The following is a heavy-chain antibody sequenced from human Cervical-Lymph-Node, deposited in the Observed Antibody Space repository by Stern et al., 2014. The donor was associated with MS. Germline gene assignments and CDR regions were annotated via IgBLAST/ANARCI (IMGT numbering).Heavy chain of an antibody. V-gene: IGHV5-51*01. CDR1: GYSFTANW. CDR2: IYPGHSDT. D-gene: IGHD4-17*01. J-gene: IGHJ4*02. Sequence: EVQLVQSGAEEKKPGESLKISCKGSGYSFTANWIAWVRQMPGKGLEWMGLIYPGHSDTRYSPSFQGQVTISADKSISTAYLQWSSLKASDTAMYYCARDYGDYAFDYWGQGTLVTVSS. CDR3: ARDYGDYAFDY.